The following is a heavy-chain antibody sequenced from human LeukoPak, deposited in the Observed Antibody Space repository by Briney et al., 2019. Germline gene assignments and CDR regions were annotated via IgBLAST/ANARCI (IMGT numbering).Heavy chain of an antibody. Sequence: GGSLRPSFAPPGFTFSTYWMAWARQPPGRGLGWVANINKNGSETYYVHSVKGRSTMSRDNAKNSLYLQMNGLRAADTAVYYCARKKYYYDTITYGWFDPWGQGTLVTVSS. CDR3: ARKKYYYDTITYGWFDP. CDR1: GFTFSTYW. D-gene: IGHD3-22*01. J-gene: IGHJ5*02. CDR2: INKNGSET. V-gene: IGHV3-7*01.